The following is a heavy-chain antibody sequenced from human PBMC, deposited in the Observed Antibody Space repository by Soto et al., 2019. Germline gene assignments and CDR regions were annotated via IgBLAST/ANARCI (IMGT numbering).Heavy chain of an antibody. D-gene: IGHD5-12*01. CDR1: GYTFTGYY. V-gene: IGHV1-2*04. J-gene: IGHJ6*02. CDR2: INPNSGGT. CDR3: ARSIGYGYYYGMDV. Sequence: QVQLVQSGAEVKKPGASVKVSCKASGYTFTGYYMHWVRQAPGQGLEWMGWINPNSGGTNYAQKFQGWVTMTRDTSISTAYMELSRPRSDDTAVYYCARSIGYGYYYGMDVWGQGTTVTVSS.